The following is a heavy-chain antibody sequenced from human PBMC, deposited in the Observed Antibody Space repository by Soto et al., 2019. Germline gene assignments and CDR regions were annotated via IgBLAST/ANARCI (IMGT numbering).Heavy chain of an antibody. Sequence: SETLSLTCTVSGGSISSGGYYWSWIRQHPGKGLEWIGYIYYSGSTYYNPSLKSRVTISVDTSKNQFSLKLSSVTAADTAVYYCARVPLGYCSSTSCLEIDYWGQRTLVTVSS. CDR1: GGSISSGGYY. D-gene: IGHD2-2*01. CDR3: ARVPLGYCSSTSCLEIDY. CDR2: IYYSGST. V-gene: IGHV4-31*03. J-gene: IGHJ4*02.